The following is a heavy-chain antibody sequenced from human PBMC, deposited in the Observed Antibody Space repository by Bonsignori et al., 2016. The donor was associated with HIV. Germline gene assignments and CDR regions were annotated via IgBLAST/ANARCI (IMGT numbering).Heavy chain of an antibody. Sequence: VRQAPGKGLEWVANIKQDGSEKYYVDSVKGRFTISRDNAKNSLYLQMNSLRAEDTAVYYCARWGSSWLRDAFDIWGQGTMVTVSS. V-gene: IGHV3-7*01. CDR3: ARWGSSWLRDAFDI. D-gene: IGHD6-13*01. CDR2: IKQDGSEK. J-gene: IGHJ3*02.